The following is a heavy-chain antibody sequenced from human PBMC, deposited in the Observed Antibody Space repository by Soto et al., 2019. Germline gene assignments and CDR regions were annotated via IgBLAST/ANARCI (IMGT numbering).Heavy chain of an antibody. CDR2: ISYDGSNK. J-gene: IGHJ6*02. Sequence: PGGSLRLSCAASGFTFSSYGMHWVRQAPGKGLEWVAVISYDGSNKYYADSVKGRFTISRDNSKNTLYLQMNSLRAEDTAVYYCAKDGQLLWFGELLYYYYYGMDVWGQGTTVTVS. D-gene: IGHD3-10*01. V-gene: IGHV3-30*18. CDR1: GFTFSSYG. CDR3: AKDGQLLWFGELLYYYYYGMDV.